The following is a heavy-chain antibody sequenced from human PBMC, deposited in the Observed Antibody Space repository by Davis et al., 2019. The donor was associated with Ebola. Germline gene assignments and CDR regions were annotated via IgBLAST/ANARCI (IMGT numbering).Heavy chain of an antibody. CDR3: ARDLGFTIFPYYFDY. Sequence: ASVKVSCKASAYTFTSYGISWVRQAPGQGLEWMGWISAYNGNTNYAQKLQGRVTMTTDTSTSTAYMELRSLRSDDTAVYYCARDLGFTIFPYYFDYWGQGTLVTVSS. CDR2: ISAYNGNT. D-gene: IGHD3-3*01. J-gene: IGHJ4*02. CDR1: AYTFTSYG. V-gene: IGHV1-18*01.